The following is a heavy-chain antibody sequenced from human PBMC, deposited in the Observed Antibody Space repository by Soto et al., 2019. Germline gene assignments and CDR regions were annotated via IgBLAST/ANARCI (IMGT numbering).Heavy chain of an antibody. V-gene: IGHV4-4*02. D-gene: IGHD3-3*01. CDR1: GGSISSSNW. Sequence: QVQLQESGQGLVKPSGTLSLTCAVSGGSISSSNWWRWVRQPPGKGLGRSGVIYPRGSSNYNPSLRGRVTISVDKSKNQFSLKLSSVTAADTAVYYCARVQGVRFLEWLFREGFDPWGQGTLVTVSS. CDR2: IYPRGSS. J-gene: IGHJ5*02. CDR3: ARVQGVRFLEWLFREGFDP.